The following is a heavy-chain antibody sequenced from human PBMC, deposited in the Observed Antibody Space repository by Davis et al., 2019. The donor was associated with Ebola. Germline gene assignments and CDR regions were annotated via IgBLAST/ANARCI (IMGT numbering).Heavy chain of an antibody. CDR2: INHSGST. D-gene: IGHD2-15*01. CDR1: GGSFSGYY. V-gene: IGHV4-34*01. Sequence: MPGGSLRLSCAVYGGSFSGYYWSWIRQPPGKGLKWIGEINHSGSTNYNPSLKSRVTISVDTSKTQFSLKLSSVTAADTAVYYCARGYCSGGSCYPFDYWGQGTPVTVSS. J-gene: IGHJ4*02. CDR3: ARGYCSGGSCYPFDY.